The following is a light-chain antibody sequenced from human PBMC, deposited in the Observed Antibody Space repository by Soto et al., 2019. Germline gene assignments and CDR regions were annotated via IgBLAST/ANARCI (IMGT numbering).Light chain of an antibody. V-gene: IGKV3-15*01. Sequence: EIVMTQSPATLSVSPGERATLSCRASQSVSRNLAWYQQKPGQPPRLLIYDASTRATDIPARFSGSGSGTEFTLTISSLQSEDFAEYHCQQYNNWPQTFGQGTKVDIK. CDR1: QSVSRN. CDR2: DAS. CDR3: QQYNNWPQT. J-gene: IGKJ1*01.